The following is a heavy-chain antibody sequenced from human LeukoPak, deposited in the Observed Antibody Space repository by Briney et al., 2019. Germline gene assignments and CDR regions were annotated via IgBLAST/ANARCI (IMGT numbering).Heavy chain of an antibody. CDR2: INPNSGGT. D-gene: IGHD6-6*01. Sequence: ASVTVSCKASGYTFTGYYMHWVRQAPGQGLEWMGWINPNSGGTNYAQKFQGRVTMTRDTSISTAYMELSRLRSDDTAVYYCARKYSSSSKFDPWGQGTLVTVSS. CDR1: GYTFTGYY. J-gene: IGHJ5*02. CDR3: ARKYSSSSKFDP. V-gene: IGHV1-2*02.